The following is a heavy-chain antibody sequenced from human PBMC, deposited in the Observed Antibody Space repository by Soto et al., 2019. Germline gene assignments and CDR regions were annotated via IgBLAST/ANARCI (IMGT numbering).Heavy chain of an antibody. CDR2: IYYSGST. CDR3: ARSIAVAEWYYYGMDV. D-gene: IGHD6-19*01. CDR1: DDSINSDKYY. Sequence: PSETLSLTCSVSDDSINSDKYYWGWIRQPPGKGLEWIGYIYYSGSTYYNPSLKSRVTISVDTSKNQFSLKLSSVTAADTAVYYCARSIAVAEWYYYGMDVWGRGTTVTVSS. J-gene: IGHJ6*02. V-gene: IGHV4-31*03.